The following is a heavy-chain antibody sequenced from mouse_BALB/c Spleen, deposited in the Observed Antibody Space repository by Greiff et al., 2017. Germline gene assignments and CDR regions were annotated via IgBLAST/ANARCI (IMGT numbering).Heavy chain of an antibody. J-gene: IGHJ3*01. Sequence: EVKLMESGGGLVQPGGSLRLSCATSGFTFTDYYMSWVRQPPGKALEWLGFIRNKANGYTTEYSASVKGRFTISRDNSQSILYLQMNTLRAEDSATYYCAREGNLYWGQGTLVTVSA. D-gene: IGHD2-1*01. CDR1: GFTFTDYY. V-gene: IGHV7-3*02. CDR3: AREGNLY. CDR2: IRNKANGYTT.